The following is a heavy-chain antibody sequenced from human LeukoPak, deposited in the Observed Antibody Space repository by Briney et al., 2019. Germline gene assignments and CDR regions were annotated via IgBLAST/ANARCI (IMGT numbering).Heavy chain of an antibody. CDR3: ARSGFARGMDV. J-gene: IGHJ6*04. CDR2: IYAGDSDT. D-gene: IGHD3-10*01. V-gene: IGHV5-51*01. Sequence: GESLKISCKASGYRFTNFWIAWVRQMPGKGLEWMGIIYAGDSDTRYSPSLQGQVTMSVDKSSSTAYLQWTSLKASDTAMYYCARSGFARGMDVWGTGTTVTVAS. CDR1: GYRFTNFW.